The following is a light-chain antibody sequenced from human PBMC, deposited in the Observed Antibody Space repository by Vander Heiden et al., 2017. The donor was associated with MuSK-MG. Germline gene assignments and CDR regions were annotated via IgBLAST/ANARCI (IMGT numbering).Light chain of an antibody. CDR1: FLVDTY. CDR2: KDK. V-gene: IGLV3-1*01. Sequence: SSELTQPPSLSVSPGQTATITCPGAFLVDTYVTWYQQKPGQSPILLVYKDKKRPSGISERFSGSNSGNTATLTISGTQAVDEDAYYCEAWDRATVIFGGGTELTVL. J-gene: IGLJ2*01. CDR3: EAWDRATVI.